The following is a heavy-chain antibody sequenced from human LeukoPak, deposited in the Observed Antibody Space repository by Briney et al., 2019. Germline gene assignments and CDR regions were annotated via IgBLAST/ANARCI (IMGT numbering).Heavy chain of an antibody. CDR3: ARDLRFLEWLLYGDAFDI. V-gene: IGHV3-7*01. D-gene: IGHD3-3*01. CDR1: GFTFSSYW. J-gene: IGHJ3*02. Sequence: GGSLRLSCAASGFTFSSYWMSWVRQAPGKGLEWVANIKQDGSEKYYVDSVKGRFTISRDNAKNSLYLQMNSLRAEDTAVYYCARDLRFLEWLLYGDAFDIWGQGTMVTVSS. CDR2: IKQDGSEK.